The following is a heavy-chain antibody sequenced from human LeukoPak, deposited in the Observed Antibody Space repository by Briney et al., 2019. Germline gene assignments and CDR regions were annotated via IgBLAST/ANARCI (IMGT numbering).Heavy chain of an antibody. CDR2: ISSSSSYM. J-gene: IGHJ4*02. CDR3: ARLPDNPGYSSSWYPEAIDY. CDR1: GFTFSSYN. Sequence: PGGSLRLSCAASGFTFSSYNMNWVRQAPGKGLEWVSSISSSSSYMYYADSVKGRFTISRDNAKNSLYLQMNSLRAEDTAVYYCARLPDNPGYSSSWYPEAIDYWGQGTLVTVSS. V-gene: IGHV3-21*01. D-gene: IGHD6-13*01.